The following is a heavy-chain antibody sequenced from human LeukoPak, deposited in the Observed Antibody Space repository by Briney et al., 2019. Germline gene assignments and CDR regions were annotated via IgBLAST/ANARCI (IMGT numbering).Heavy chain of an antibody. Sequence: PGGSLRLSCAASGFTFSSYWMNWVRQAPGKGLVWVSRINSDGSSTSYGDSVKGRFTISRDNAKNTLYLQMNSLRVEDTAVYYCAKEGYYGSGRYFNWFDPWGQGNLVTVSS. CDR3: AKEGYYGSGRYFNWFDP. V-gene: IGHV3-74*01. CDR2: INSDGSST. D-gene: IGHD3-10*01. J-gene: IGHJ5*02. CDR1: GFTFSSYW.